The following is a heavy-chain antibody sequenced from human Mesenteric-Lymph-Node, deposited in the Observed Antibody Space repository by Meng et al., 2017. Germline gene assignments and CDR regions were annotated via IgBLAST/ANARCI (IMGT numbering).Heavy chain of an antibody. V-gene: IGHV1-2*02. CDR1: GYTFTGYY. CDR2: INPNSGGT. J-gene: IGHJ6*02. Sequence: ASVKVSCKASGYTFTGYYMHWVRQAPGQGLEWMGWINPNSGGTNYAQKFQGRVTMTRDTSISTAYMELTRLTSDDTAVYYCARWAVPDNGLDVWGQGTTVTVSS. D-gene: IGHD2-2*01. CDR3: ARWAVPDNGLDV.